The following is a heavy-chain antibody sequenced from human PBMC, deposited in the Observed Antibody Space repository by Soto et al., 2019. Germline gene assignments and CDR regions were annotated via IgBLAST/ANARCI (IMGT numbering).Heavy chain of an antibody. J-gene: IGHJ4*01. V-gene: IGHV3-74*01. CDR3: ARIVPLDY. CDR1: GFTFSDYW. Sequence: GGSLRLSCAGSGFTFSDYWNDWVRQVPGKGLAWASRIKSDGSRTSYADSVRGRFTISRDNAKNTLYLQMNSLRAEDTAVYYCARIVPLDYWGHGTLVTVSS. CDR2: IKSDGSRT. D-gene: IGHD3-16*02.